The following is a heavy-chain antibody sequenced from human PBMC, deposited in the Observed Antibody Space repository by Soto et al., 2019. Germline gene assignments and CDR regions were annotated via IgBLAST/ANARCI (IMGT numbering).Heavy chain of an antibody. V-gene: IGHV3-23*01. CDR3: AKDRDYGDSPPCDH. CDR2: IIGNGDTA. D-gene: IGHD4-17*01. J-gene: IGHJ4*02. CDR1: GFTFVNYG. Sequence: EVQLLEAGGGLVQTGGSLRLSCAASGFTFVNYGISWVRQAPGKGLEWVSAIIGNGDTAYYAASVKGRFTISRDISKSTVYLQWNSLSAEDTVMYYWAKDRDYGDSPPCDHWGLGTLVAVSS.